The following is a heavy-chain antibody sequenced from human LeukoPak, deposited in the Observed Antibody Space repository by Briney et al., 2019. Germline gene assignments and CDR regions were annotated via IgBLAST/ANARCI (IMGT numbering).Heavy chain of an antibody. J-gene: IGHJ5*02. CDR3: ARKWFGGSPFDP. V-gene: IGHV1-3*01. CDR2: INAGNGNT. D-gene: IGHD3-10*01. CDR1: GYTFTSYA. Sequence: ASVKVSCKASGYTFTSYAMHWVRQAPGQRLEWMGWINAGNGNTKYSQKFQGRVTITRDTSASTAYMELSSLRSEDTAVYYCARKWFGGSPFDPWGQGTLVTVSS.